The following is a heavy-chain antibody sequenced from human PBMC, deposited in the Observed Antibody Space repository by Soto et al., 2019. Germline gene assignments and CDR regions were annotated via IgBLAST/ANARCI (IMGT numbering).Heavy chain of an antibody. J-gene: IGHJ5*02. V-gene: IGHV3-72*01. CDR1: GLTFGDHY. D-gene: IGHD2-21*01. CDR3: SILEGA. Sequence: EVQLVESGGGLVQPGGSLTLSCAVSGLTFGDHYMEWVRQAPGKGLEWVARSRNKAKSYSTDFAASVKGRFTISRDESKNSLNLQMNSLMPEDTAVYYCSILEGAWGQGTLVTVSS. CDR2: SRNKAKSYST.